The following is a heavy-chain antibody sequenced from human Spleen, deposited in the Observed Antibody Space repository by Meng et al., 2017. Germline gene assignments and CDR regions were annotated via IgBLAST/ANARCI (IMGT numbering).Heavy chain of an antibody. CDR2: VNYNGGT. Sequence: SGQGLGNPSQPLSLPCCSSGGSVSMCGIYGSSIAQHPASERRVMGYVNYNGGTNYNPALKSRLTISVDTSQNQFSLNLNSVTAADTAVYYCARDRVGGTAAQFDYWGQGTLVTVSS. J-gene: IGHJ4*02. CDR3: ARDRVGGTAAQFDY. CDR1: GGSVSMCGIY. V-gene: IGHV4-31*03. D-gene: IGHD1-26*01.